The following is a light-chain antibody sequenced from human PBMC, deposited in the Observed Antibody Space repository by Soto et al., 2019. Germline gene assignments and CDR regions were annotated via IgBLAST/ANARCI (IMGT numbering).Light chain of an antibody. CDR3: QQYNDWPLT. Sequence: EIVMTQSPATLSVSPGERATLSCRTSQNFPSNLAWYQQKPGQALRLLIHGASTRATGVPARFSGSGSGTEFTLTISSLQSEDFAVYFCQQYNDWPLTFGGGTKVEIK. V-gene: IGKV3-15*01. CDR2: GAS. J-gene: IGKJ4*01. CDR1: QNFPSN.